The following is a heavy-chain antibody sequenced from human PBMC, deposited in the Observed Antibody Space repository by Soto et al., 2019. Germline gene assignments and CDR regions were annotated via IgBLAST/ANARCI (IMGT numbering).Heavy chain of an antibody. J-gene: IGHJ4*02. Sequence: LRLSCAASGFTVSSNYMSWVRQAPGKGLEWVSVIYSGGSTYYADSVKGRFTISRDNSKNTLYLQMNSLRAEDTAVYYCASPTPDYDYVWGSYAYWGQGTLVTVSS. CDR3: ASPTPDYDYVWGSYAY. D-gene: IGHD3-16*01. CDR1: GFTVSSNY. V-gene: IGHV3-53*01. CDR2: IYSGGST.